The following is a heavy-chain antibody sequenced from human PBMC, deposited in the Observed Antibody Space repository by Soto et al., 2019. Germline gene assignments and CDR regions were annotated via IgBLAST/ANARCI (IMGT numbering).Heavy chain of an antibody. Sequence: GGSVRLSCAASGFTFSDYCMHWVRQPPGKGLERVAFISYDGTNIYYADSVRCRFTISRDNSKNTLYLQMNSLRAEGTAVFYCARVMSQKYSERWCNHGMDVCGKGTTVTLS. V-gene: IGHV3-33*01. CDR3: ARVMSQKYSERWCNHGMDV. D-gene: IGHD1-26*01. CDR1: GFTFSDYC. J-gene: IGHJ6*04. CDR2: ISYDGTNI.